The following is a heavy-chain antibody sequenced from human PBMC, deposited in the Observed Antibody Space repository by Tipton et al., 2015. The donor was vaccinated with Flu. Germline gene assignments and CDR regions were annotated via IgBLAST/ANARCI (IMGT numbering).Heavy chain of an antibody. V-gene: IGHV4-4*07. CDR1: GGSLSSFY. Sequence: TLSLTCTVSGGSLSSFYWSWIRQPAGKGLEWIGRIYSSGITKYNPSLKSRVTMSVDTSKNQFSLRLTSVTAADTAVYYCASKVANWGLWEPLDYWGHGTLVTVSS. D-gene: IGHD7-27*01. J-gene: IGHJ4*01. CDR3: ASKVANWGLWEPLDY. CDR2: IYSSGIT.